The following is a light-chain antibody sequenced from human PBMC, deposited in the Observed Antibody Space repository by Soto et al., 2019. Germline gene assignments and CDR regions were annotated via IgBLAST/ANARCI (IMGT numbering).Light chain of an antibody. J-gene: IGKJ5*01. CDR2: STS. Sequence: IQMTQSPSSLAASFGHTGTITCRAIQCVSNYLSWYRQLPLKSRTLLIYSTSTSPSGAPSSFSGSGSGTAFTLTIRRLQPEDSETYYCQQLDSLPITFGQGTRLEIK. CDR1: QCVSNY. V-gene: IGKV1-39*01. CDR3: QQLDSLPIT.